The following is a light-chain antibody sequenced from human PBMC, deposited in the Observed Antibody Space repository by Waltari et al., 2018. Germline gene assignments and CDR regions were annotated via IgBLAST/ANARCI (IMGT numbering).Light chain of an antibody. Sequence: EIVLTQSPGTLSLSPGERAPLSCRASQSVSSRYLVWYQHKPGQATRLLIYGASSRATGIPDRFSGSGSGTDFTLTISRLEPEDFAVYYCQQYGSSPPITFGQGTRLEIK. V-gene: IGKV3-20*01. CDR3: QQYGSSPPIT. CDR2: GAS. J-gene: IGKJ5*01. CDR1: QSVSSRY.